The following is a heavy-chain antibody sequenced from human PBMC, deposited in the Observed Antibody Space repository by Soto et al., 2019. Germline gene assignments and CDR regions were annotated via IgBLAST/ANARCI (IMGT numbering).Heavy chain of an antibody. D-gene: IGHD6-19*01. J-gene: IGHJ4*02. V-gene: IGHV1-3*01. CDR2: ISAGSGNT. CDR3: ARDLNKQWPGRSVGY. Sequence: QVQLVQSGAEVKKPGASVKVSCKASGYTFTTYAIHWVRQAPGQRLEWMGWISAGSGNTDNTQKIQGRVTITRDTPASTTYMELSSLRSEDMAVYYFARDLNKQWPGRSVGYWCQVTLITVSS. CDR1: GYTFTTYA.